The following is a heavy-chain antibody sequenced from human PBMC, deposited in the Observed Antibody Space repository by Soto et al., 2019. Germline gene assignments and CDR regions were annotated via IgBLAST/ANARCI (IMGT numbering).Heavy chain of an antibody. Sequence: QVQLVESGGGVVQPGGSLRLSCAPSGFIFSSYGMHWVRQAPGKGLEWVAVIRNDGSKTYYEDSVKGRFTISRDNSKNTLCLQMNSLRAEDAAVYYCARVKQGRGGYDSPFDYWGQGTLVTVAS. J-gene: IGHJ4*02. CDR1: GFIFSSYG. V-gene: IGHV3-33*01. CDR2: IRNDGSKT. D-gene: IGHD3-3*01. CDR3: ARVKQGRGGYDSPFDY.